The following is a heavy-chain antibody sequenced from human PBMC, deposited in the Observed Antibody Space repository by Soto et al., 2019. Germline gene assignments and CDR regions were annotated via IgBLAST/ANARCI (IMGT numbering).Heavy chain of an antibody. CDR1: GGTFSSYA. Sequence: SVKVSCKASGGTFSSYAISWVRQAPGQGLEWMGGIIPIFGTANYAQKFQGRVTITADESTSTAYMELSSLRSEDTAVYYCARGRGVLRFLEWPLGWFDPWGQGTLVTVSS. CDR3: ARGRGVLRFLEWPLGWFDP. CDR2: IIPIFGTA. D-gene: IGHD3-3*01. J-gene: IGHJ5*02. V-gene: IGHV1-69*13.